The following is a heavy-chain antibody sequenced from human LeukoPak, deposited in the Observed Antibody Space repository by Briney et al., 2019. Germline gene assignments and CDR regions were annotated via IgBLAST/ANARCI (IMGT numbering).Heavy chain of an antibody. V-gene: IGHV3-30-3*01. CDR3: AKDCTFLVYYFDY. CDR1: GFTFSSYA. Sequence: GGSLRLSCAASGFTFSSYAMHWVRQAPGKGLEWVAVISYDGSNKYYADSVKGRFTISRDNSKNTLYLQMNSLRAEDTAVYYCAKDCTFLVYYFDYWGQGTLVTVSS. D-gene: IGHD3-16*01. CDR2: ISYDGSNK. J-gene: IGHJ4*02.